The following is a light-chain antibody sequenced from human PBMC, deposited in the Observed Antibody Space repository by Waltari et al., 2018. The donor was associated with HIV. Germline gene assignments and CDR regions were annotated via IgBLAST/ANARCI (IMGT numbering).Light chain of an antibody. CDR2: EVS. Sequence: QSALPQPASVSASPGQSNTISCTGTVRDVGAFDYVSWYQYHPGKAPKLMISEVSSRPSWVSNRFSGSKSGNTASLTISGLQAEDEADYYCCSYTSSGTLVFGGGTKLTVL. V-gene: IGLV2-14*01. J-gene: IGLJ2*01. CDR1: VRDVGAFDY. CDR3: CSYTSSGTLV.